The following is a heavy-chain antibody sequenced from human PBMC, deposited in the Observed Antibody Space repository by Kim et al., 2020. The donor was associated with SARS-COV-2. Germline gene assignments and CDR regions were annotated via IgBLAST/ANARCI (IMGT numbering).Heavy chain of an antibody. CDR2: IHYSGSI. D-gene: IGHD1-26*01. V-gene: IGHV4-59*01. Sequence: SETLSLTCTFSGGSFSNYYWNWIRQPPGKGLEWIGNIHYSGSIHYNPSLKSRVTISLDTSKNKFSLELRSVTAADTALYFCARQFYSGSYSGFDPWGQGSLVTVSS. CDR1: GGSFSNYY. CDR3: ARQFYSGSYSGFDP. J-gene: IGHJ5*02.